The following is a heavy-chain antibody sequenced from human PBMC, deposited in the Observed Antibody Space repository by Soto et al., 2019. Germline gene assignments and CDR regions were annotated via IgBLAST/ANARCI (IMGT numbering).Heavy chain of an antibody. Sequence: SETLSLTCTVSGGSISSYYWSWIRQPPGKGLEWIGYIYYSGSTNYNPSLKSRVTISVDTSKNQFSLKLSSVTAADTAVYYCARGGRSSGYYYAFDIWGQGTMVTVSS. CDR2: IYYSGST. V-gene: IGHV4-59*01. CDR3: ARGGRSSGYYYAFDI. D-gene: IGHD3-22*01. CDR1: GGSISSYY. J-gene: IGHJ3*02.